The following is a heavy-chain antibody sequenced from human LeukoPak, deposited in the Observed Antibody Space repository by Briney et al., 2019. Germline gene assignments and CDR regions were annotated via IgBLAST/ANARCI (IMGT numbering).Heavy chain of an antibody. Sequence: SETLSLTCTVSGGSISSYHWSWIRQPPGKGLEWIGYIYYSGSTNYNPSLKSRVTISVDTSKNQFSLKLSSVTAADTAVYYCARGEYSSSSDYFDYWGQGTLVTVSS. CDR1: GGSISSYH. V-gene: IGHV4-59*01. CDR2: IYYSGST. J-gene: IGHJ4*02. D-gene: IGHD6-6*01. CDR3: ARGEYSSSSDYFDY.